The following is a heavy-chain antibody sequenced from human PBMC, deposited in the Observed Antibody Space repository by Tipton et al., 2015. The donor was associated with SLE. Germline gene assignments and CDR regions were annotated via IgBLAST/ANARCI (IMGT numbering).Heavy chain of an antibody. CDR2: LYAGGST. J-gene: IGHJ4*02. CDR3: ARRRFQSASDY. V-gene: IGHV4-38-2*01. Sequence: TLSLTCAVSGYSFSSGYYWGWIRQSPGQGLEWVGSLYAGGSTYFHPSPKSRASISADASKNHFSLKLNSVTAADTAVYYCARRRFQSASDYWGQGTLVSVSS. CDR1: GYSFSSGYY. D-gene: IGHD2-21*01.